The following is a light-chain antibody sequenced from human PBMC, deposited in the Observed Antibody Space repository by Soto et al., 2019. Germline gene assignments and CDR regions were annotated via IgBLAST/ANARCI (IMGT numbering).Light chain of an antibody. V-gene: IGLV4-69*01. CDR2: INSDGSL. CDR1: RGHSKYA. CDR3: QTWDTGVGV. Sequence: QPVLTQSPSASASLGASVRLTCTLSRGHSKYAIAWHQLQPGKGPRYLMKINSDGSLNKGDGIPDRFSGSTSETERHLTISSLQSEDEGDYYCQTWDTGVGVFGGGTKVTVL. J-gene: IGLJ3*02.